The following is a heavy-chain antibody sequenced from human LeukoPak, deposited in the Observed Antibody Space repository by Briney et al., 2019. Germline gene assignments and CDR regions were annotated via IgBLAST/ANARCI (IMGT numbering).Heavy chain of an antibody. CDR2: IKQDGSEK. V-gene: IGHV3-7*01. CDR1: GFTFSSYW. J-gene: IGHJ3*02. Sequence: QTGGSLRLSCAASGFTFSSYWMSWVRQAPGKGLEWVANIKQDGSEKYYVDPVKGRFTISRDNAKNSLYLQMNSLRAEDTAVYYCAREFNVDAFDIWGQGTMVTVSS. D-gene: IGHD2-8*01. CDR3: AREFNVDAFDI.